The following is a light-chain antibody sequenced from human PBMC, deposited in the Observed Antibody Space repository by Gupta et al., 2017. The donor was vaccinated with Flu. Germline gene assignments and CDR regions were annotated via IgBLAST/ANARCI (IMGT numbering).Light chain of an antibody. V-gene: IGKV1-5*03. CDR3: QQYNTYSIT. Sequence: DMQMTHPPSTLSASVGDRVNITCRASHKINNWLAWYQQKPGKAPKVLIYKASSLESGVPSRFSGSGSGTEFSLTISSLQPDDFATYYCQQYNTYSITFGQGTRLDMK. J-gene: IGKJ5*01. CDR2: KAS. CDR1: HKINNW.